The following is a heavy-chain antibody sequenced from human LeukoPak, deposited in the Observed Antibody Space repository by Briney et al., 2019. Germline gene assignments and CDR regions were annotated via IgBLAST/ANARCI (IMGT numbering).Heavy chain of an antibody. Sequence: ASVKVSCKASGYTFTGYYMHWVRQAPGQGLEWMGWINPNSGGSNYAQKLQGRVTMTSGTSIRTSYMELSRLRSDDPCAYYCARDDGSRIDWFDPWGQGTLVTVSS. CDR3: ARDDGSRIDWFDP. CDR1: GYTFTGYY. D-gene: IGHD3-10*01. V-gene: IGHV1-2*02. CDR2: INPNSGGS. J-gene: IGHJ5*02.